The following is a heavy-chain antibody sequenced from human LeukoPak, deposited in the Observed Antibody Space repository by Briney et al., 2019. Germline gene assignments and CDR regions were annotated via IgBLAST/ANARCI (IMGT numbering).Heavy chain of an antibody. CDR1: GGSISSGGYS. CDR3: ARGRITMIDLSKGFDI. D-gene: IGHD3-22*01. V-gene: IGHV4-30-2*01. Sequence: SETLSLTCAVSGGSISSGGYSWSWIRQPPGKGLEWIGYIYHSGSTYYNPSLKSRVTISVDTSKNQFSLKLSSVTAADTAVYYCARGRITMIDLSKGFDIWGQGTMVTVSS. CDR2: IYHSGST. J-gene: IGHJ3*02.